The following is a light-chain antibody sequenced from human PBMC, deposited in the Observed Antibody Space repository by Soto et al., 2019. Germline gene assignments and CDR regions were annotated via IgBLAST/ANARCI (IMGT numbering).Light chain of an antibody. J-gene: IGLJ2*01. Sequence: QSVLTQPPSVSGAPGQRVTISCTGSSSNIGAGYDVHWYQQVPGTAPKLLIYANTNRPSGVPDRFSGSKSGTSASLAITGLHAEDEADYYCQSYDSSLSALVFGGGTKLTVL. CDR1: SSNIGAGYD. CDR3: QSYDSSLSALV. V-gene: IGLV1-40*01. CDR2: ANT.